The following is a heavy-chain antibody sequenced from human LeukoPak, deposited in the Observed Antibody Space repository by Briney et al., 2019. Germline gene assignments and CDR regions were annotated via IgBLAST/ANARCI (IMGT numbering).Heavy chain of an antibody. D-gene: IGHD3-16*01. J-gene: IGHJ4*02. V-gene: IGHV3-30*18. CDR2: MSYNERNK. CDR1: GFTFSSYG. CDR3: ANGPMITFGGLTEREFDY. Sequence: LSGGSLRLSCAASGFTFSSYGMHWVRQAPGKGLEWVAFMSYNERNKYYADSVKGRFTISRDISKNTLYLQMDSLRAEDTAVYYCANGPMITFGGLTEREFDYWGQGTLVTVSS.